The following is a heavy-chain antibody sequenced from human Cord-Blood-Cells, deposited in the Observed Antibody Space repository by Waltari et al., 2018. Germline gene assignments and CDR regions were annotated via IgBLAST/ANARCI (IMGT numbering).Heavy chain of an antibody. CDR2: INHSGST. Sequence: QVQLQQWGAGLLKPSETLSLTCAVYGGSFSGYYWSWNRQPPGKGLEWIGEINHSGSTNYNPSLKSRVTISVDTSKNQFSLKLSSVTAADTAVYYCAVAAYYYYYGMDVWGQGTTVTVSS. J-gene: IGHJ6*02. CDR3: AVAAYYYYYGMDV. D-gene: IGHD6-13*01. CDR1: GGSFSGYY. V-gene: IGHV4-34*01.